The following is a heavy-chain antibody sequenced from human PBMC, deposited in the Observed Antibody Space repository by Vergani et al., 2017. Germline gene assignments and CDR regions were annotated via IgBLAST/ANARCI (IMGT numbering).Heavy chain of an antibody. CDR1: GDSISSNNC. D-gene: IGHD2-2*02. J-gene: IGHJ4*02. CDR2: ICHTEDT. V-gene: IGHV4-4*03. Sequence: QVQLQESGPGLVKPRGTLSLTCAVSGDSISSNNCWTWVRQPPGKGLKWIGVICHTEDTKYSPSLKSRVTVSVDESRNLFSLRLNSVTAADTAVYYCATIGYRRWRYYFDYWGQGILVTVSS. CDR3: ATIGYRRWRYYFDY.